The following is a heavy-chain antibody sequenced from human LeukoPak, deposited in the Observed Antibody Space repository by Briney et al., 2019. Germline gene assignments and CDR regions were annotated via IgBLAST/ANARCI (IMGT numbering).Heavy chain of an antibody. CDR2: IYYSGST. CDR1: GGSISSYY. Sequence: PSATLSLTCTVSGGSISSYYWSWIRQPPGKGLEWIGYIYYSGSTNYNPSLKSRVTISVDTSKNQFSLKLSSVTAADTAVYYCARDGLLYDAFDIWGQGTMVTVSS. D-gene: IGHD2-21*02. J-gene: IGHJ3*02. CDR3: ARDGLLYDAFDI. V-gene: IGHV4-59*01.